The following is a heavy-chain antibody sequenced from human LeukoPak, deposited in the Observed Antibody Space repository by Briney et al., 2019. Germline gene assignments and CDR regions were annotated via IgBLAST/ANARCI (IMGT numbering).Heavy chain of an antibody. CDR2: LYSDGST. J-gene: IGHJ6*02. CDR1: GFTVSRDH. V-gene: IGHV3-53*01. Sequence: PGGSLRLSCVASGFTVSRDHMSWVRQAPGKGLQWISVLYSDGSTYYADAVKGRFTISRDNSRNTLYLQMNSLRAEDTAVYYCARGVVVTAPFYGMDVWGQGTTVTVSS. CDR3: ARGVVVTAPFYGMDV. D-gene: IGHD2-21*02.